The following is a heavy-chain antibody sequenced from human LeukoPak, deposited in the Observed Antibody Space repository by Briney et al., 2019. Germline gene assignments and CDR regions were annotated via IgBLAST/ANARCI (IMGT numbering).Heavy chain of an antibody. CDR1: GFTFDDHG. CDR3: VRAPYSSSWYEGWFDP. J-gene: IGHJ5*02. CDR2: IKQDRSEK. V-gene: IGHV3-7*03. D-gene: IGHD6-13*01. Sequence: GGSLRLSCAVSGFTFDDHGMSWVRQAPGKGLEWVANIKQDRSEKYYVDSVKGRFTISRDNAENSLYLQMNSLRAEDTAVYYCVRAPYSSSWYEGWFDPWGQGTLVTVSS.